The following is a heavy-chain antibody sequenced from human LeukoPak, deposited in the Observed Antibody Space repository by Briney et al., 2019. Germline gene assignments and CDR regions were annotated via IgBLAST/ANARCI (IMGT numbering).Heavy chain of an antibody. V-gene: IGHV3-21*01. J-gene: IGHJ4*02. Sequence: GGFLRLSCAASGFTFSDYHMNWVRQAPGKGLEWVAYISSASNYIYYADSVKGRLTVSRDNAKNSLYLQMGSLRAEDTAVYYCTRDVTSYGHFDSWGQGTLVTVAS. CDR1: GFTFSDYH. CDR3: TRDVTSYGHFDS. CDR2: ISSASNYI. D-gene: IGHD3-16*01.